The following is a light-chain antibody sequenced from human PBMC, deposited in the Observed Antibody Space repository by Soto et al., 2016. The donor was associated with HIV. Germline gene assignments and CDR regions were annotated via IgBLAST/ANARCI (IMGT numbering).Light chain of an antibody. V-gene: IGKV1-5*03. CDR1: QSISTW. Sequence: DIQMTQSPSTLSASVGDRVTITCRASQSISTWLAWYQQKPGQAPKLLIYKASTLEGGVPLRFSGSGSGTRFTLSISSLQPDDFATYYCQHYYNYPYTFGQGTKLEIK. CDR2: KAS. J-gene: IGKJ2*01. CDR3: QHYYNYPYT.